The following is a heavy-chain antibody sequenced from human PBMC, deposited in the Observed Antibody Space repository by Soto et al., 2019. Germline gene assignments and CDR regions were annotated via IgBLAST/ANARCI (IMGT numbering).Heavy chain of an antibody. CDR1: GFSLSTSGVG. J-gene: IGHJ4*02. V-gene: IGHV2-5*01. D-gene: IGHD3-10*01. CDR3: AHLLPMGSFDY. CDR2: IYWNDDK. Sequence: QITLKESGPTLVKPTQTLTLTCSFSGFSLSTSGVGVGWIRQPPGKALEWLALIYWNDDKRYSPSLKSRLTITKSTSKNQGVLTMTNIDPVDTATYYCAHLLPMGSFDYCGQGTLVTVSS.